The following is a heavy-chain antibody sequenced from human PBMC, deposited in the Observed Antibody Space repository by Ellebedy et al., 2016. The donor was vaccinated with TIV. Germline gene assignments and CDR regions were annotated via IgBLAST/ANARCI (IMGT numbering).Heavy chain of an antibody. CDR2: ISAYNGNT. D-gene: IGHD3-3*01. CDR3: AREGFPYYYYGMDV. V-gene: IGHV1-18*04. Sequence: AASVKVSCKASGYTFTSYGISWVRQAPGQGLEWMGWISAYNGNTNYAQKLQGRVTMTTDTSTSPAYMELRSLRSDDTAVYYCAREGFPYYYYGMDVWGQGTTVTVSS. J-gene: IGHJ6*02. CDR1: GYTFTSYG.